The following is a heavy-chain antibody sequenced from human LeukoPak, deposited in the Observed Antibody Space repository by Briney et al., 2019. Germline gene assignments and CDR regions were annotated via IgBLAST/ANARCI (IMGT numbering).Heavy chain of an antibody. CDR3: ARGSGYSYGLYYYYYMDV. CDR2: IYYSGST. Sequence: SETLSLTCTVSGGSISSYYWSWIRQPPGKGLEWIGYIYYSGSTNYNPSLKSRVTISVDTSKNQFSLKLSSVTAADTAVYYCARGSGYSYGLYYYYYMDVWGKGTTVTVSS. J-gene: IGHJ6*03. D-gene: IGHD5-18*01. CDR1: GGSISSYY. V-gene: IGHV4-59*12.